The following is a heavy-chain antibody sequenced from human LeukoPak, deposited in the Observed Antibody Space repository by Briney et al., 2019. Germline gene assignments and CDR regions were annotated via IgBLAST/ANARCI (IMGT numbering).Heavy chain of an antibody. CDR1: GGTFSSYA. V-gene: IGHV1-69*04. CDR3: ARDSPTGYYYDSSGTTLSRGFDY. D-gene: IGHD3-22*01. J-gene: IGHJ4*02. Sequence: SVKVSCKASGGTFSSYAISWVRQAPGQGLEWMGRIIPILGIANYAQKFQGRVTITADKSTSTAYMELSSLRSEDTAVYYCARDSPTGYYYDSSGTTLSRGFDYWGQGTLVTVSS. CDR2: IIPILGIA.